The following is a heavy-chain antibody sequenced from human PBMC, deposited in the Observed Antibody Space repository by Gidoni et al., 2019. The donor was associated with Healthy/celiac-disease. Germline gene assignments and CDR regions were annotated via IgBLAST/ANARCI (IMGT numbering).Heavy chain of an antibody. CDR2: ISSSSSNI. CDR3: ARESGIAADYYYDYGMDV. CDR1: GFTFSSYS. J-gene: IGHJ6*02. Sequence: EVQLVESGGGLVKPGGSLRLSCAASGFTFSSYSMNWVRQAPGKGLEWVSSISSSSSNIYYADSVKGRFTISRDNAKNSLYLQMNSLRAEDTAVYYCARESGIAADYYYDYGMDVWGQGTTVTVSS. V-gene: IGHV3-21*01. D-gene: IGHD6-13*01.